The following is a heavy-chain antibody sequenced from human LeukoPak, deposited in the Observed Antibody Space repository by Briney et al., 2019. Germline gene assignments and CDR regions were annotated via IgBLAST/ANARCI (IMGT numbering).Heavy chain of an antibody. CDR2: VHSSGST. V-gene: IGHV4-59*01. J-gene: IGHJ4*02. D-gene: IGHD3-9*01. CDR3: ARLAPGNYDILTGDPKVVFDY. CDR1: GGSISSFF. Sequence: RSSETLSLTCTVSGGSISSFFWSWIRQPPGKGLEWIGYVHSSGSTKYNPSLKSRLIISVDMSKNQFSLKLRSVSVADTAVYYCARLAPGNYDILTGDPKVVFDYWGQGALVTVFS.